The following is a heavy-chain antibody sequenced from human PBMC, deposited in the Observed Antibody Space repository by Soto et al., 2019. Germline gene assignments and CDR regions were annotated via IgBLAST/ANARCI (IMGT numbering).Heavy chain of an antibody. Sequence: QVQLVQSGAEVKEPGASVKLSCTASGYTFTRHYLYWVRQAPGQGLEWMGIINPSDGSTTYAQQLQGRVNMPRFTSTSTVYLELRSLTYEDTAVYFCVRGSKSWRWHFDLWGRGTLVTVSS. CDR1: GYTFTRHY. V-gene: IGHV1-46*03. CDR2: INPSDGST. CDR3: VRGSKSWRWHFDL. D-gene: IGHD2-2*01. J-gene: IGHJ2*01.